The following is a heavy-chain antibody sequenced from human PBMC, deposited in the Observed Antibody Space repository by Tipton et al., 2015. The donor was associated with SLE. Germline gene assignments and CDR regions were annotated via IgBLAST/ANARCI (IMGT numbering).Heavy chain of an antibody. CDR2: IYTSGST. D-gene: IGHD1-1*01. J-gene: IGHJ3*02. V-gene: IGHV4-61*09. Sequence: TLSLTCTVSGGSISSGSYYWSWIRQPAGKGLEWIGYIYTSGSTYYNPSLKSRVTISVDTSKNQFSLKLSSVTAADTAVYYCARDRRNWDAFDIWGQGTMVTVSS. CDR1: GGSISSGSYY. CDR3: ARDRRNWDAFDI.